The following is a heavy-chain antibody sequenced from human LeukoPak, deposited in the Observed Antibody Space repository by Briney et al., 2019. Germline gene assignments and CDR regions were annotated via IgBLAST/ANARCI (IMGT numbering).Heavy chain of an antibody. Sequence: PGGSLRLSCAASGFTFSSYAMHWVRQAPGKGLEWVAVISYDGSNKYYADSVKGRFTISRDNSKNTLCLQMNSLRAEDTAVYYCARIYYDFWSGYPIGNYFDYWGQGTLVTVSS. J-gene: IGHJ4*02. CDR1: GFTFSSYA. CDR3: ARIYYDFWSGYPIGNYFDY. V-gene: IGHV3-30*04. D-gene: IGHD3-3*01. CDR2: ISYDGSNK.